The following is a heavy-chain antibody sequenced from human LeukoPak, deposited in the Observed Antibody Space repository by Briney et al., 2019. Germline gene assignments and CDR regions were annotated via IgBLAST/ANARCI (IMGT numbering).Heavy chain of an antibody. D-gene: IGHD2-15*01. CDR1: GDSVSNKDAA. J-gene: IGHJ4*02. Sequence: SQTLSLTCAISGDSVSNKDAAWNWIRQSPSRGLEWLGRTYYRSKWSNDYAVSVRSRITISPDTSKNQFSLQLRSVTPDDTAAYYCARQSLGYVDYWGQGSRVTVSS. CDR2: TYYRSKWSN. V-gene: IGHV6-1*01. CDR3: ARQSLGYVDY.